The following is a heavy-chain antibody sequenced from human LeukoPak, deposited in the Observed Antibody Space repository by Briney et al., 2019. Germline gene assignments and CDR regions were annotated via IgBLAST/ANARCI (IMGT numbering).Heavy chain of an antibody. Sequence: GGSWTLSCAASGFTFSGYWMSGLRQAPGKGLEWVANIKQDGSEKYYVDSVKGRFTISRDNAKNSLYLQMNSLRAEDTAVYYCARDRGFGQADVWGKGTTVTVSS. CDR3: ARDRGFGQADV. J-gene: IGHJ6*04. D-gene: IGHD3-10*01. CDR2: IKQDGSEK. V-gene: IGHV3-7*01. CDR1: GFTFSGYW.